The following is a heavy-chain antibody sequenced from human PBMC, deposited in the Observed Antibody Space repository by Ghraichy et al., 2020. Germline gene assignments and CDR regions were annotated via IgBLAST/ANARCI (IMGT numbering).Heavy chain of an antibody. V-gene: IGHV4-59*11. Sequence: SETLSLTCTVTGGSINSHHWSWIRQPPGKGLEWIGTVYHSGRITYNGSLKSRGTVSIDMYNHQLSLKLRSVTAADTAVYFCARDSSLAPPDTLDVWGQGTLVTVSP. CDR1: GGSINSHH. CDR2: VYHSGRI. J-gene: IGHJ3*01. CDR3: ARDSSLAPPDTLDV.